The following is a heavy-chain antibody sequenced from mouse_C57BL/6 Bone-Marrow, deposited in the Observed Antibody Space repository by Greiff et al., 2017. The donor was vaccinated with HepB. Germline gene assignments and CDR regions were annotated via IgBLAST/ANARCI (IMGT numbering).Heavy chain of an antibody. CDR3: ARQISTMVTHWYFDV. Sequence: EVKVEESGGGLVQPGGSLKLSCAASGFTFSDYYMYWVRQTPEKRLEWVAYISNGGGSTYYPDTVKGRFTISRDNAKNTLYLQMSRLKSEDTAMYYCARQISTMVTHWYFDVWGTGTTVTVSS. D-gene: IGHD2-1*01. CDR1: GFTFSDYY. J-gene: IGHJ1*03. CDR2: ISNGGGST. V-gene: IGHV5-12*01.